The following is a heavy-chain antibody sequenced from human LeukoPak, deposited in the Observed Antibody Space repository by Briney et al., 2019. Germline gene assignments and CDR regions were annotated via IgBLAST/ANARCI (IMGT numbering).Heavy chain of an antibody. J-gene: IGHJ4*02. CDR2: IKQDGSEK. V-gene: IGHV3-7*04. CDR1: GFTFSSNW. CDR3: VRGSKGAD. Sequence: TGGSLKLSCAASGFTFSSNWMSWVRQAPGKGLEWVANIKQDGSEKYYVDSVKGRFTISRDNAKNSVYLQMNSLRAEDTAVYYCVRGSKGADWGQGTLVTVPS. D-gene: IGHD3-10*01.